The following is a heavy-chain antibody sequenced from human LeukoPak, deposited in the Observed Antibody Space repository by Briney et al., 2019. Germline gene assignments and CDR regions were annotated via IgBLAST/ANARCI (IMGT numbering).Heavy chain of an antibody. D-gene: IGHD4-23*01. CDR1: GGSFTASY. CDR2: IHHAGDT. J-gene: IGHJ2*01. CDR3: ARVTGGGNVAYWYFDL. V-gene: IGHV4-34*01. Sequence: SETLSLTCGVYGGSFTASYWSWIRQSPGKGLEWIGEIHHAGDTNYNPSLKSRVTISLDIYKAQFSLNLKSVTAADTAVYYCARVTGGGNVAYWYFDLWGRGTLVTVSS.